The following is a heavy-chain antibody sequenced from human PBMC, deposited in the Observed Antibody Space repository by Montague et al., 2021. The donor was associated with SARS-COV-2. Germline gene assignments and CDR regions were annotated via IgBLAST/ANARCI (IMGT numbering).Heavy chain of an antibody. D-gene: IGHD3-3*01. J-gene: IGHJ4*02. V-gene: IGHV4-59*12. CDR1: GGSISSYY. CDR2: IYYSGST. Sequence: SETLSLTCTVSGGSISSYYWSWIRQPPGKGLEWIGYIYYSGSTNXNPSLKSRVTISVDTSKSQFSLKLSSVTAADTAVYYCARDVRYYDFWSGRAQTSPDYWGQGTLVTVSS. CDR3: ARDVRYYDFWSGRAQTSPDY.